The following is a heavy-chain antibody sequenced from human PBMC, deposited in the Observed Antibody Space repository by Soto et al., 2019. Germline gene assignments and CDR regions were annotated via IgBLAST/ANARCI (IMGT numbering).Heavy chain of an antibody. CDR3: AKDSGAQLVPPRFDY. CDR1: GFTFSSYA. V-gene: IGHV3-23*01. Sequence: GGSLRLSCAPSGFTFSSYAMSWVRQAPGKGLEWVSAISGSGGSTYYADSVKGRFTISRDNSKNTLYLQKNSLRAEDTAVYYCAKDSGAQLVPPRFDYWGQGTLVTVSS. CDR2: ISGSGGST. D-gene: IGHD6-13*01. J-gene: IGHJ4*02.